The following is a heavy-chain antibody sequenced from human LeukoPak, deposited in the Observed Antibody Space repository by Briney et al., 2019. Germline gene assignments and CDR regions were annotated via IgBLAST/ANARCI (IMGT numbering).Heavy chain of an antibody. Sequence: ASVKVSCKASGYTFNSYGISWVRQAPGQGLEWMGWISAYNGNTNYAQKPQGRVTVTTDTSTSTAYMELRSLRSDDTAVYYCARPPVYSSGWDPFDYWGQGTLVTVSS. CDR1: GYTFNSYG. J-gene: IGHJ4*02. CDR3: ARPPVYSSGWDPFDY. V-gene: IGHV1-18*01. CDR2: ISAYNGNT. D-gene: IGHD6-19*01.